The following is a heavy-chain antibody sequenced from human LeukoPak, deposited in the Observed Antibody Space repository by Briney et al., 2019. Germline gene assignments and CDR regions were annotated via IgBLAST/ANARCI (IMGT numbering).Heavy chain of an antibody. CDR2: IYSGGST. J-gene: IGHJ4*02. Sequence: GGSLRLSRAASGFTFSSYSMNWVRQAPGKGLEWVSVIYSGGSTYYADSVKGRFTISRDNSKNTLYLQMNSLRAEDTAVYYCARGGILGYYFDYWGQGTLVTVSS. V-gene: IGHV3-66*01. CDR3: ARGGILGYYFDY. D-gene: IGHD2-15*01. CDR1: GFTFSSYS.